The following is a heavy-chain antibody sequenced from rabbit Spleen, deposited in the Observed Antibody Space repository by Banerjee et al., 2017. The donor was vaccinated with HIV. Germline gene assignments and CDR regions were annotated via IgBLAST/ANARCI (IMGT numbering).Heavy chain of an antibody. CDR3: AMDTSSSFSSYGIDL. V-gene: IGHV1S40*01. D-gene: IGHD1-1*01. Sequence: QSLEESGGDLVKPGASLTLTCIASGVSFSGDSFSGDSYMCWVRQAPGKGLEWIVCIDIGSSGFTYYAYWAKGRFPISKTSSTTVTLQMTSLTAADTATYFCAMDTSSSFSSYGIDLWGPGTLVTVS. J-gene: IGHJ6*01. CDR1: GVSFSGDSFSGDSY. CDR2: IDIGSSGFT.